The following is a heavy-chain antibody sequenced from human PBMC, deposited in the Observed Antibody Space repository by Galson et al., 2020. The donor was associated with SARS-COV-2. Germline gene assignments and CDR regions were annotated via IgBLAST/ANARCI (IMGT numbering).Heavy chain of an antibody. J-gene: IGHJ6*02. V-gene: IGHV3-21*01. D-gene: IGHD5-18*01. CDR1: GFHFSTYS. Sequence: NSGGSLRLSCAASGFHFSTYSMNWVRLAPGKGLEWVSSISPSSSYTYYVDSVKGRFSISRDNPRNSLYLQMNSLRAEDTAVYYCARDEGIRGYNYGRLYYGMDVWGQGTTVTVSS. CDR3: ARDEGIRGYNYGRLYYGMDV. CDR2: ISPSSSYT.